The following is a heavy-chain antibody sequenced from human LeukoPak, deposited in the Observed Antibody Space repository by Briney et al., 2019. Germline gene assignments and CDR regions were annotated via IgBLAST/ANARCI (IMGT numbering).Heavy chain of an antibody. Sequence: GGSLRLSCAASGFTFSSYSMNWVRQAPGKGLEWVSSISSSSSYIYYADSVKGRVTISRDNAKNSLYLQMNSLRAEDTAVYYCARDLGFGCSGGSCYPGLYYYYGMDVWGQGTTVTVSS. CDR3: ARDLGFGCSGGSCYPGLYYYYGMDV. V-gene: IGHV3-21*01. D-gene: IGHD2-15*01. CDR1: GFTFSSYS. CDR2: ISSSSSYI. J-gene: IGHJ6*02.